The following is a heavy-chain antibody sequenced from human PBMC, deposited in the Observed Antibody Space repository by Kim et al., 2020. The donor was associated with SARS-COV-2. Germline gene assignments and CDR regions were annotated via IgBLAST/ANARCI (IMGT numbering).Heavy chain of an antibody. CDR2: IYYSGST. J-gene: IGHJ4*02. Sequence: SETLSLTCTVSGGSISSGGYYWSWIRQHPGKGLEWIGYIYYSGSTYYNPSLKSRVTISVDTSKNQFSLKLSSVTAADTAVYYCAREVRGAPAHGYYFDYWGQGTLVTVSS. CDR1: GGSISSGGYY. CDR3: AREVRGAPAHGYYFDY. V-gene: IGHV4-31*03. D-gene: IGHD3-10*01.